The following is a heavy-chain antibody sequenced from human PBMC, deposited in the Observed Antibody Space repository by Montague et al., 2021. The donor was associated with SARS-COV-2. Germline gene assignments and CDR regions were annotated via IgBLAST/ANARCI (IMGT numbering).Heavy chain of an antibody. CDR1: GGSISSSSYY. J-gene: IGHJ3*02. CDR2: IYYSGST. V-gene: IGHV4-39*01. Sequence: SETLSLTCTVSGGSISSSSYYWGWIRQPPGKGLEWIGSIYYSGSTHYNPSLKSRVTISVDTSKNQFSLKLSSVTAADTAVYYCASTTVAGDIAFDIWGQGTMVTVSS. D-gene: IGHD6-19*01. CDR3: ASTTVAGDIAFDI.